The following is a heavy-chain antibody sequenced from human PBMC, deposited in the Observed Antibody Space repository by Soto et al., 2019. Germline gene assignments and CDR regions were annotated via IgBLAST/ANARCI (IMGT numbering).Heavy chain of an antibody. V-gene: IGHV1-18*01. Sequence: QVQLEQSGAEVRKPGASVKVSCKASGYTFTDFGINWVRQAPGQGLEWMAWISAYNGNTNYAQNLQGRVTLTTDTSTSTAYMELRSLRSDDTAVFYCARVASSSRGYAFDIWGQGTMVTVSS. D-gene: IGHD6-13*01. CDR3: ARVASSSRGYAFDI. CDR1: GYTFTDFG. J-gene: IGHJ3*02. CDR2: ISAYNGNT.